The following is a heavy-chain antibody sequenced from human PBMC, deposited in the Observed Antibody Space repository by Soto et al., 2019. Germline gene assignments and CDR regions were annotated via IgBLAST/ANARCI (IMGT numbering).Heavy chain of an antibody. CDR2: IKSKLDGETI. Sequence: DGQLVESGGGLVKPGGSLRLSCAASGFTFSNVWMNWVRQAPGKGLEWVGRIKSKLDGETIDYAAPVKGRFTISRDDSKNMLYLQMNSLKTEDPGVYYCTPLALKYNSDWYEFSDWGQGTLVTVSS. D-gene: IGHD6-19*01. V-gene: IGHV3-15*07. J-gene: IGHJ4*02. CDR1: GFTFSNVW. CDR3: TPLALKYNSDWYEFSD.